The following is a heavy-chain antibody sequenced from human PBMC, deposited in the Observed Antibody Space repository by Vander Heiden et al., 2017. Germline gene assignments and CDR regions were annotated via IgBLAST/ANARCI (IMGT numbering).Heavy chain of an antibody. J-gene: IGHJ6*02. D-gene: IGHD6-25*01. CDR2: IWFDGSNT. CDR1: EFSFGNYT. V-gene: IGHV3-33*01. Sequence: QVQLVDSGGDVVQPGRALSISLEASEFSFGNYTLHWVPQAPCEGLEWVAVIWFDGSNTQYADSEKGRFTISRDNSKDTMFLQMNSLRDEDTAVYYCARDSLNIAAPYYYYGMDVWGQGTTVTVSS. CDR3: ARDSLNIAAPYYYYGMDV.